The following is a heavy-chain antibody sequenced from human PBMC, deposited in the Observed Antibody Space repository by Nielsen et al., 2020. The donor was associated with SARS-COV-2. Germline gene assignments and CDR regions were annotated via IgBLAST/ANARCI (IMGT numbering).Heavy chain of an antibody. J-gene: IGHJ4*02. CDR3: AINTAMAWGC. Sequence: GESLKISCAASGFTFSSYAMSWVRQAPGKGLEWVSAISGSGGSTYYADSVKGRFTISRDNSKNTLYLQMNSLRAEDTAVYYCAINTAMAWGCWGQGTLVTVSS. V-gene: IGHV3-23*01. CDR1: GFTFSSYA. CDR2: ISGSGGST. D-gene: IGHD5-18*01.